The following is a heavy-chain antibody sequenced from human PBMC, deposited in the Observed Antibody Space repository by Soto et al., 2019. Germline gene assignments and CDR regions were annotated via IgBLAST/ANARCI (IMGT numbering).Heavy chain of an antibody. CDR1: GFTFSDYY. CDR2: ISSSSSYT. J-gene: IGHJ3*02. D-gene: IGHD3-22*01. V-gene: IGHV3-11*06. Sequence: GGSLRLSCAASGFTFSDYYMSWIRQAPGKGLEWVSYISSSSSYTNYADSVKGRFTISRDNAKNSLYLQMNSLRAEDTAVYYCARDNYYYDSSGYYNAFDIWGQGTMVTVSS. CDR3: ARDNYYYDSSGYYNAFDI.